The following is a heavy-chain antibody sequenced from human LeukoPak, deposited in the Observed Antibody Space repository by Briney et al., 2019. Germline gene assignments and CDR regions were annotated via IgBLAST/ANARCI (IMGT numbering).Heavy chain of an antibody. Sequence: PGGSLRLSCAASGFTFSSYSMNWVRQAPGKGLEWVSSISSSSSYIYYADSVKGQFTISRDNAKNSLYLQMNSLRAEDTAVYYCASPTPGAGGAFDIWGQGTMVTVSS. CDR3: ASPTPGAGGAFDI. V-gene: IGHV3-21*01. J-gene: IGHJ3*02. D-gene: IGHD3-10*01. CDR2: ISSSSSYI. CDR1: GFTFSSYS.